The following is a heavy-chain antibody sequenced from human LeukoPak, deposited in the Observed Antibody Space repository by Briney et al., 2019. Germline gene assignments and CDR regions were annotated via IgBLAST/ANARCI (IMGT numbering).Heavy chain of an antibody. V-gene: IGHV3-23*01. Sequence: GGSLRLSCAASGFNFGTYAMGWVRQAPGKGLEWVSAMSASVGNTYYADSVKGRFTISRDSSKNTVYLLMNSLRVEDTAIYYCTKVRTYDSSGYYSHCFDYWGQGTLVTVSS. J-gene: IGHJ4*02. D-gene: IGHD3-22*01. CDR1: GFNFGTYA. CDR3: TKVRTYDSSGYYSHCFDY. CDR2: MSASVGNT.